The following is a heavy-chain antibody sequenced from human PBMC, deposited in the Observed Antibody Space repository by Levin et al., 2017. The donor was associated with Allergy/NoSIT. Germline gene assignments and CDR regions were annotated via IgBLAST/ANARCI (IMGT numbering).Heavy chain of an antibody. J-gene: IGHJ5*02. D-gene: IGHD3-3*01. CDR1: GFSLSDYT. CDR3: ARDQDHGFLSAFGWFDP. Sequence: GGSLRLSCLASGFSLSDYTVNWVRQAPGKGLEWISSISGSSSYIFYADSIKGRFTVSRDNAQNSVYLQMDSLTPEDTAVYFCARDQDHGFLSAFGWFDPWGQGTLVSVSS. V-gene: IGHV3-21*06. CDR2: ISGSSSYI.